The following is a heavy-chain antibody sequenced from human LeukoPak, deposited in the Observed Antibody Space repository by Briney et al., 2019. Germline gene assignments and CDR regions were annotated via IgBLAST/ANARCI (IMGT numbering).Heavy chain of an antibody. CDR2: IYYSGST. CDR3: ARGGNTEADY. CDR1: GGSISSYY. J-gene: IGHJ4*02. V-gene: IGHV4-59*01. Sequence: PSETLSLTCTVSGGSISSYYWSWIRQPPGKGLEWIGYIYYSGSTNYNPSLKSRVTISVDTSKNQFSLKLSPVTAADTAVYYCARGGNTEADYWGQGTLVTVSS. D-gene: IGHD3-16*01.